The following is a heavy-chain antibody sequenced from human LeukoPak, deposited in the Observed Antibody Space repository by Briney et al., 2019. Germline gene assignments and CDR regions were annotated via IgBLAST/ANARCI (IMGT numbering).Heavy chain of an antibody. CDR1: GGSISSGGYY. CDR3: ARAGNIVATIGNWFDP. D-gene: IGHD5-12*01. J-gene: IGHJ5*02. V-gene: IGHV4-31*03. Sequence: SRTLSLTCTVSGGSISSGGYYWSWIRQHPGKGLEWIGYIYYSGSTYYNPSLKSRVTISVDTSKNQFSLKLSSVTAADTAVYYCARAGNIVATIGNWFDPWGQGTLVTVSS. CDR2: IYYSGST.